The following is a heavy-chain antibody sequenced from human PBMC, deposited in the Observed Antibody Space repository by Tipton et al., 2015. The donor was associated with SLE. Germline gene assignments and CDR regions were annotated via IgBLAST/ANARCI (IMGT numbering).Heavy chain of an antibody. CDR2: IYHSGST. Sequence: LRLSCAVSGYSISSGYYWGWIRQPPGKGLEWIGSIYHSGSTYYNPSLKSRVTISVDTSKNQFSLKLGSVTAADTAVYYCAREGADDCLDYWGQGSLVTVSS. J-gene: IGHJ4*02. CDR3: AREGADDCLDY. CDR1: GYSISSGYY. D-gene: IGHD2-21*02. V-gene: IGHV4-38-2*02.